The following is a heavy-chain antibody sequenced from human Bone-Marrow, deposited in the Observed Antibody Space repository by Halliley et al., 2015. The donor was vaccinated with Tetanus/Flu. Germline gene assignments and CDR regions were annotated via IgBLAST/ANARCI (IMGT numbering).Heavy chain of an antibody. J-gene: IGHJ4*02. D-gene: IGHD1-7*01. V-gene: IGHV3-53*01. CDR2: IYTGGPT. Sequence: CAASGFSVSGTYMSWVRQGPRKGLEWVSIIYTGGPTFYADSVKGRFTTSRDNSKNTVYLQMNSLRGEDTAIYYCARVRRELDYYFDSWGQGTLVTVSS. CDR3: ARVRRELDYYFDS. CDR1: GFSVSGTY.